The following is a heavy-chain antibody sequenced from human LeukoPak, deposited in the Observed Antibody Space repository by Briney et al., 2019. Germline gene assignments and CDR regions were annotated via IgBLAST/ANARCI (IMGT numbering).Heavy chain of an antibody. CDR3: AKDRGSYGSGSYHY. D-gene: IGHD3-10*01. CDR2: INPDGRDT. CDR1: GFTFNRCW. J-gene: IGHJ4*02. Sequence: GGSLRLSCVVSGFTFNRCWMNWVRQAPGKGLEWVAHINPDGRDTYYADSVKGRFTISRDNSKNTLYLQMNSLRAEDTAVYYCAKDRGSYGSGSYHYWGQGTLVTVSS. V-gene: IGHV3-7*03.